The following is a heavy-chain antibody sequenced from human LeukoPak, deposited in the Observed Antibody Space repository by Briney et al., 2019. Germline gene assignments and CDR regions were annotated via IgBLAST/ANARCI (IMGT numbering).Heavy chain of an antibody. CDR2: ISSSSSYI. CDR3: ARDALPLQLWARSIWFDP. J-gene: IGHJ5*02. CDR1: RYTLSSDS. Sequence: VGALRLSCAASRYTLSSDSMNSVRQGPGTGLEWVSSISSSSSYIYYTDSVKGRFTISRDNAKNSLYQQMTSLRAEDTAVYYCARDALPLQLWARSIWFDPWGQGTLVTVSS. V-gene: IGHV3-21*01. D-gene: IGHD5-18*01.